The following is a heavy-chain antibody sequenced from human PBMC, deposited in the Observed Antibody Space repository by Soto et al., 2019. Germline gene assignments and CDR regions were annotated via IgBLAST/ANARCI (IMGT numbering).Heavy chain of an antibody. V-gene: IGHV4-4*07. CDR1: GGSIRDYF. CDR3: ARENYYYDSDGYYYVFDS. Sequence: KPSETLSLTCTVSGGSIRDYFWGWIRQPAGKGLEWIGRIYTSGSTSYNPSLNSRVTMSVDTSKNQFSLRLTSVTAADTAVYYCARENYYYDSDGYYYVFDSWGQGTLVTVSS. D-gene: IGHD3-22*01. CDR2: IYTSGST. J-gene: IGHJ4*02.